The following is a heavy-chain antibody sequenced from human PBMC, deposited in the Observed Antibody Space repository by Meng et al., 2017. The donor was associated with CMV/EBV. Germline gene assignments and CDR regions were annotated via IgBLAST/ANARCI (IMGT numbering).Heavy chain of an antibody. CDR1: GFTVSSNE. CDR2: ISDGGT. CDR3: ASLLGIYYGMDV. D-gene: IGHD6-13*01. Sequence: GESLKISCAASGFTVSSNEESWVRQAPGKGLEWVSSISDGGTYYADSRKGRFTISRDNSKNTLHLQMNSLRAEDTAVYYCASLLGIYYGMDVWGQGTTVTVSS. V-gene: IGHV3-38-3*01. J-gene: IGHJ6*02.